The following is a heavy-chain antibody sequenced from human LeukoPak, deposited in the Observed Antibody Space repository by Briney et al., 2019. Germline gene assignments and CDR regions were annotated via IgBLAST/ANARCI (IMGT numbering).Heavy chain of an antibody. D-gene: IGHD1-26*01. CDR3: ARGASLRAVEVGATTSPPMPYDF. CDR2: MNPNSGNT. V-gene: IGHV1-8*01. CDR1: GYTFTSYD. J-gene: IGHJ4*02. Sequence: ASVKVSCKASGYTFTSYDINWVRQATGQGLEWMGWMNPNSGNTGYAQKFQGRVTMTRNTSISTAYMELSSLGSEDTAVYYCARGASLRAVEVGATTSPPMPYDFWGQGTLVTVSS.